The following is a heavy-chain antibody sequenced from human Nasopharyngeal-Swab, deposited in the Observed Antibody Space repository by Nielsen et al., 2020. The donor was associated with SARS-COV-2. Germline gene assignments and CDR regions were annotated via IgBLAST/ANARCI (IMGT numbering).Heavy chain of an antibody. CDR2: IIPIFGTA. V-gene: IGHV1-69*06. Sequence: SVKVSCKASGGTFSSYAISWVRQAPGQGLEWMGGIIPIFGTANYAQKFQGRVTITADKSTSTAYMELSSLRSEDTAVYYCARALRFPLLGGSGEMDVWGKGTTVTVSS. D-gene: IGHD2-15*01. J-gene: IGHJ6*04. CDR1: GGTFSSYA. CDR3: ARALRFPLLGGSGEMDV.